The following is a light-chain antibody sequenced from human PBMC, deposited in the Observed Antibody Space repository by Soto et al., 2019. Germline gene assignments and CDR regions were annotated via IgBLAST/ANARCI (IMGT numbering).Light chain of an antibody. Sequence: DIQMTQSPSTLSGSVGDRVTITCRASQTISSWLAWYQQKPGKAPNLLIYGASNLETGVPSRFSGSGSGTEFTLTISSLQPEDFATYYCQQLNGYLELTFGGGTKVDIK. CDR3: QQLNGYLELT. J-gene: IGKJ4*01. V-gene: IGKV1-5*01. CDR1: QTISSW. CDR2: GAS.